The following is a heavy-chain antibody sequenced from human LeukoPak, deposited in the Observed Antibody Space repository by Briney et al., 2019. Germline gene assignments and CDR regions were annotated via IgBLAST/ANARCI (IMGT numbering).Heavy chain of an antibody. CDR3: ARGRDADY. Sequence: GGSLRLSCVVSGITFTTYWMSWVRQTPRKGLEWVANIEHDGREIYYVDSVKGRFTISRDNAKNSLYLQMNSLRAEDTAVYYCARGRDADYWGQGTLVTVSS. CDR1: GITFTTYW. CDR2: IEHDGREI. J-gene: IGHJ4*02. V-gene: IGHV3-7*04. D-gene: IGHD5-24*01.